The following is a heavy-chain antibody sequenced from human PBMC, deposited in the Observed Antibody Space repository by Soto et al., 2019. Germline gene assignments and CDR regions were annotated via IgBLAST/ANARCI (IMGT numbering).Heavy chain of an antibody. Sequence: SETLSLTCTVSGGSISSYYWSWIRQPPGRGLEWIGFIYYSGSTNYNPSLKSRVTISVDTSKNQFSLKLSSVTAADTAVYYCARSRYSGYDSVDYWGQGTLVTVSS. CDR3: ARSRYSGYDSVDY. CDR1: GGSISSYY. V-gene: IGHV4-59*01. D-gene: IGHD5-12*01. CDR2: IYYSGST. J-gene: IGHJ4*02.